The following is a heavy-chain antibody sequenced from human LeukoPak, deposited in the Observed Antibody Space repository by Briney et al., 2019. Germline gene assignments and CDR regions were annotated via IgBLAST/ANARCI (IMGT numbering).Heavy chain of an antibody. Sequence: SETLSLTCAIYGGSFSGYYWSWIRQPPGKGLEWIGEINHSGSTNYNPSLKSRVTMSVDTSKNQFSLKLSSVTAADTAVYYCARGITSGPRRYDVRNFDYWGQGTPVTVSS. CDR2: INHSGST. V-gene: IGHV4-34*01. D-gene: IGHD3-3*01. CDR1: GGSFSGYY. J-gene: IGHJ4*02. CDR3: ARGITSGPRRYDVRNFDY.